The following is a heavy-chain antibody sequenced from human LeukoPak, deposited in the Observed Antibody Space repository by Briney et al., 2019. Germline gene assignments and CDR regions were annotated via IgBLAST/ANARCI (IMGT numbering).Heavy chain of an antibody. CDR2: ISSDGYRT. CDR3: AKGLGTGSVLARPLHY. CDR1: GFPFSTYD. Sequence: GGSLRLSCAASGFPFSTYDMHWVRQAPDKGLQWVAVISSDGYRTDYPDSVRGRFTISRDNFKNTVDLQMISVTAEDTAMHFCAKGLGTGSVLARPLHYWGQGTLVTVSS. D-gene: IGHD3-10*01. J-gene: IGHJ4*02. V-gene: IGHV3-30*18.